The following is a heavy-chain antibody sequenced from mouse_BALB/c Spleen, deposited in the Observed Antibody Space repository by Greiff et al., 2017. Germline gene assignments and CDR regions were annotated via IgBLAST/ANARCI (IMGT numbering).Heavy chain of an antibody. CDR1: GFSLTGYG. D-gene: IGHD1-1*01. Sequence: VKLVESGPGLVAPSQSLSITCTVSGFSLTGYGVNWVRQPPGKGLEWLGMIWGDGSTDYNSALKSRLSISKDNSKSQVFLKMNSLQTDDTARYYCARGYGSIFWYFDVWGAGTTVTVSS. CDR2: IWGDGST. CDR3: ARGYGSIFWYFDV. V-gene: IGHV2-6-7*01. J-gene: IGHJ1*01.